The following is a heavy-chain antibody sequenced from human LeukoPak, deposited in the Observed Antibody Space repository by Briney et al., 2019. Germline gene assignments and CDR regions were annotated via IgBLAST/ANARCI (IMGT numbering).Heavy chain of an antibody. CDR1: GFSFSSYA. D-gene: IGHD6-13*01. Sequence: PGGSLRLSWAASGFSFSSYAMSWVRQAPGEGLEWVSAISGSGGSTYYAGSVKGRFTISRDNSKNTLYLQMNSLRAEDTAVYYCAKDGTPYSSSWLDFTAAFDIWGQGTMVAVSS. J-gene: IGHJ3*02. CDR2: ISGSGGST. V-gene: IGHV3-23*01. CDR3: AKDGTPYSSSWLDFTAAFDI.